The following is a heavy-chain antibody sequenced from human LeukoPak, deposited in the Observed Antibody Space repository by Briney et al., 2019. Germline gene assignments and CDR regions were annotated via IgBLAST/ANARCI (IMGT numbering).Heavy chain of an antibody. V-gene: IGHV3-74*01. CDR3: ARGRAGNYYNHNDY. Sequence: QSGGSLRLSGAASGFTISGYLMHWVRQAPGKGLVWVSRISGDGSITAYADSVKGRFTISRDNAKNTLYLQMNSLRAEDTAVYYCARGRAGNYYNHNDYWGQGTLVTVSS. CDR2: ISGDGSIT. J-gene: IGHJ4*01. D-gene: IGHD3-10*01. CDR1: GFTISGYL.